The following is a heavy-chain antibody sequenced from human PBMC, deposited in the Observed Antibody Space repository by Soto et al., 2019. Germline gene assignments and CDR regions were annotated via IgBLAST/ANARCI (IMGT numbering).Heavy chain of an antibody. D-gene: IGHD6-19*01. CDR2: ISYDGGNK. CDR1: GFTFSDYG. CDR3: ANERSSGWYYFDF. Sequence: GGSLRLSCAASGFTFSDYGMHWVRQAPGKGLEWVAVISYDGGNKYYAGSVKGRFTVSRDNSKNTLYLQMNSLRAEDSAVYYCANERSSGWYYFDFWGQGTLVTVSS. V-gene: IGHV3-30*18. J-gene: IGHJ4*02.